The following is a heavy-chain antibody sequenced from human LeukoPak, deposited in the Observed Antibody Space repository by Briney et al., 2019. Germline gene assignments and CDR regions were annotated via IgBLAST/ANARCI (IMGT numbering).Heavy chain of an antibody. CDR1: GFTFSSYS. J-gene: IGHJ3*02. V-gene: IGHV3-21*01. CDR2: ISSSSSYI. Sequence: PGGSLRLSCAASGFTFSSYSMNWVRQAPGKGLEWVSSISSSSSYIYYADSVKGRFTISRDNAKNSLYLQMNSLRAEDTAVYYCAREHYFRSWTDSNDAFDIWGQGTMVTVSS. CDR3: AREHYFRSWTDSNDAFDI. D-gene: IGHD2/OR15-2a*01.